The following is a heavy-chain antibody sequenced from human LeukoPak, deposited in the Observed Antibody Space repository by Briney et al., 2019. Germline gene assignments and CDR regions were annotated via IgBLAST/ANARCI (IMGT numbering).Heavy chain of an antibody. Sequence: GASVKVSCKASGYTFTAYYIHWVRQAPGQGLEWMGRINPSSGGTNYAQKFQGRVTMTRDTPISTAYMELSNLRSDDTAVYYCTRASSSWEDWSQGSLVTVSS. J-gene: IGHJ1*01. D-gene: IGHD2-2*01. CDR1: GYTFTAYY. CDR2: INPSSGGT. V-gene: IGHV1-2*06. CDR3: TRASSSWED.